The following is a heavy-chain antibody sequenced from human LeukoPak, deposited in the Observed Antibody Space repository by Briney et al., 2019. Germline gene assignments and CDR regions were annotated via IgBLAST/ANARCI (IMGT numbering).Heavy chain of an antibody. CDR1: GYTFTSYY. CDR2: ISAYNGNT. CDR3: ARASDYYYYMDV. J-gene: IGHJ6*03. V-gene: IGHV1-18*04. Sequence: ASVKVSCKASGYTFTSYYMHWVRQAPGQGLEWMGWISAYNGNTNYAQKLQGRVTMTTDTSTSTAYMELRSLRSDDTAVYYCARASDYYYYMDVWGKGTTVTVSS.